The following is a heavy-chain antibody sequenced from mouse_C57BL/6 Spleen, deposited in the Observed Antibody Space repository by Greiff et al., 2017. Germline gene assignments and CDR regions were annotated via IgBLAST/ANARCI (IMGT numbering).Heavy chain of an antibody. V-gene: IGHV1-42*01. CDR2: INPSTGGT. D-gene: IGHD2-1*01. Sequence: VQLQQSGPELVKPGASVKISCKASGYSFTGYYMNWVKQSPEKSLEWIGEINPSTGGTTYNQKFKAKATLTVDKSSSTAYMQLKSLTSEDSAVYYCARMGNYGAMDYWGQGTSVTVSS. J-gene: IGHJ4*01. CDR1: GYSFTGYY. CDR3: ARMGNYGAMDY.